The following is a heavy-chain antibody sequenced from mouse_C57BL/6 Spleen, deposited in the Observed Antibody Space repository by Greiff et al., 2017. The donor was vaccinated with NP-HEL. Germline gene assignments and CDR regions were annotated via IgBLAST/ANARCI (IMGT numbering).Heavy chain of an antibody. V-gene: IGHV1-53*01. CDR2: INPSNGGT. CDR3: AREAVLRSLFDY. D-gene: IGHD1-1*01. J-gene: IGHJ2*01. Sequence: VQLQQPGTELVKPGASVKLSCKASGYTFTSYWMHWVKQRPGQGLEWIGNINPSNGGTNYNEKLKSKATLTVDKSSSTAYMQLSSLTSEDSAVYYCAREAVLRSLFDYWGQGTTLTVSS. CDR1: GYTFTSYW.